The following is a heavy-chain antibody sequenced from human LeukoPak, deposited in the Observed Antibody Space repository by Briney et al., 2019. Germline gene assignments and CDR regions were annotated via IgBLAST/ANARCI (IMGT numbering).Heavy chain of an antibody. J-gene: IGHJ6*02. D-gene: IGHD2-2*01. CDR3: ARGSVARDIVVVPAAIVYYYGMDV. Sequence: SVKVSCKASGGTFSSYAISWVRQAPGRGLEWMGGIIPIFGTANYAQKFQGRVTITADESTSTAYMELSSLRSEDTAVYYCARGSVARDIVVVPAAIVYYYGMDVWGQGTTVTVSS. CDR2: IIPIFGTA. CDR1: GGTFSSYA. V-gene: IGHV1-69*13.